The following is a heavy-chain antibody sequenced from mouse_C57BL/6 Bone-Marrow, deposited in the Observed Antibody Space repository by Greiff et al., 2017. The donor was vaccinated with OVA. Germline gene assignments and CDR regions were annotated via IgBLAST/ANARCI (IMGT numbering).Heavy chain of an antibody. D-gene: IGHD2-2*01. CDR2: IWRGGST. Sequence: VHLVESGPGLVQPSQSLSITCTVSGFSLTSYGVHWVRQSPGKGLEWLGVIWRGGSTDYNAAFMSRLSITKDNSKSQVFFKMNSLQADDTAIYYCAKTPYGYGYAMDYWGQGTSVTVSS. CDR3: AKTPYGYGYAMDY. J-gene: IGHJ4*01. V-gene: IGHV2-5*01. CDR1: GFSLTSYG.